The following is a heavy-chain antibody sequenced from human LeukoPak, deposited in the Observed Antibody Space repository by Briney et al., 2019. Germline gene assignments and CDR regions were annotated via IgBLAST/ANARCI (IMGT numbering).Heavy chain of an antibody. Sequence: PGGSLRLPCSASGFTFSSYAMHWVRQAPGKGLEYVSAISSNGGSTYYADSVKGRFTISRDNSKNTLYLQMSSLRAEDTAVYYCVKDRQFILTGFDYWGQEPWSPSPQ. D-gene: IGHD3-9*01. CDR2: ISSNGGST. J-gene: IGHJ5*01. CDR3: VKDRQFILTGFDY. V-gene: IGHV3-64D*06. CDR1: GFTFSSYA.